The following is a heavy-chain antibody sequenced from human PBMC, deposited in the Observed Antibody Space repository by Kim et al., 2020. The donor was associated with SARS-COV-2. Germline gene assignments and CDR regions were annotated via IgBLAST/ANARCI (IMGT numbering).Heavy chain of an antibody. CDR1: GFTFSSYA. V-gene: IGHV3-30*04. CDR3: ARGAQGVGAKGHYYYGMDV. D-gene: IGHD1-26*01. J-gene: IGHJ6*02. CDR2: ISYDGSNK. Sequence: GGSLRLSCAASGFTFSSYAMHWVRQAPGKGLEWVAVISYDGSNKYYADSVKGRFTISRDNSKNTLYLQMNSLRAEDTAVYYCARGAQGVGAKGHYYYGMDVWGQGTTVTVSS.